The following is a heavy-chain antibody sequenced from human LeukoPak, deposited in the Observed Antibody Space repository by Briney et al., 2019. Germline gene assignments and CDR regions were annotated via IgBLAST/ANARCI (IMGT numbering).Heavy chain of an antibody. CDR3: ARDYYDSSGYYCSDY. J-gene: IGHJ4*02. D-gene: IGHD3-22*01. V-gene: IGHV3-21*01. CDR2: ISSSSYI. CDR1: GFTFSSYS. Sequence: GGSLRLSCAASGFTFSSYSMTWVRQAPGKGLEWVSSISSSSYIYYADSVKGRFTISRDNAKNSLYLQMNSLRAEDTAVYYCARDYYDSSGYYCSDYWGQGTLVTVSS.